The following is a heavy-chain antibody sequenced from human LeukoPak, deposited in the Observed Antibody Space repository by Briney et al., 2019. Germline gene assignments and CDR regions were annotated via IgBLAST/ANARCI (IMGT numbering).Heavy chain of an antibody. J-gene: IGHJ4*02. D-gene: IGHD4-11*01. CDR1: GFIVSSNY. Sequence: GGSLRLSCVASGFIVSSNYMNWVRQAPGKGLEWISILYSGGTAFYADSVKGRFTISRDNSKNTLYLQMNSLRADHTAMYYCARGRQCDYWGQGTLVTVSS. CDR2: LYSGGTA. V-gene: IGHV3-53*01. CDR3: ARGRQCDY.